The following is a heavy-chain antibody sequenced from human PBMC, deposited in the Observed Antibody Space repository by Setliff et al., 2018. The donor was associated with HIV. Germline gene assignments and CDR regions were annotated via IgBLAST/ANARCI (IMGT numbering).Heavy chain of an antibody. CDR1: GFTVSSNY. V-gene: IGHV3-53*01. D-gene: IGHD3-16*01. J-gene: IGHJ4*02. Sequence: PGGSLRLSCAASGFTVSSNYMSWVRQAPGKGLEWVSVIYIGGSTFYTDSVKGRFTISRDNSKNTLYLHMNSLRAEDTAVYYCAKVLYYDYVWGSYDPLYYFDYWGQGTLVTVSS. CDR2: IYIGGST. CDR3: AKVLYYDYVWGSYDPLYYFDY.